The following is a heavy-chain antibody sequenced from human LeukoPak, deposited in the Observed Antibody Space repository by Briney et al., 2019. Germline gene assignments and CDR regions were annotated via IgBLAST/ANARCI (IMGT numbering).Heavy chain of an antibody. V-gene: IGHV3-23*01. D-gene: IGHD5-12*01. Sequence: GGSLRLSCVASGFTFNNYAMSWVRQAPGKGLEWVSSISGSGANTYYADSVKGRFTVSRDNSKNTLYLQMNSLRAEDTAVYYCAKDLDIVATYSYYYGMDVWGQGTTVTVSS. CDR2: ISGSGANT. CDR3: AKDLDIVATYSYYYGMDV. J-gene: IGHJ6*02. CDR1: GFTFNNYA.